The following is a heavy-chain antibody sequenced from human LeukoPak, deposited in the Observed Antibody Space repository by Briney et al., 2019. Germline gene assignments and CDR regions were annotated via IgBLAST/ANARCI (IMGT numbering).Heavy chain of an antibody. CDR3: ARGGDYYGSGSPDY. CDR1: GFTLSGYW. V-gene: IGHV3-7*01. D-gene: IGHD3-10*01. CDR2: IKQDGDEK. Sequence: GGSLRLSCAASGFTLSGYWMSWVRRAPGKGLEWVANIKQDGDEKYYVDSVRGRFTISRDNAKNSVYLQVTSLRVEDTAVYYCARGGDYYGSGSPDYWGQGTLVTVSS. J-gene: IGHJ4*02.